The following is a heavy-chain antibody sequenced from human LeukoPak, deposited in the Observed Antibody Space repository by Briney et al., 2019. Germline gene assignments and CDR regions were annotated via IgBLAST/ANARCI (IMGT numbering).Heavy chain of an antibody. J-gene: IGHJ3*02. CDR1: GFNFRSYC. Sequence: GSLRLFWSAAGFNFRSYCMHWVRQASGQGLGWVGVIWYDGSNKYYADSVKGRFTISRDNSKNTLYLQMNSLRAEDTAVYYCAKGRIAAAGDAFDIWGQGTMVTVSS. V-gene: IGHV3-33*06. CDR3: AKGRIAAAGDAFDI. CDR2: IWYDGSNK. D-gene: IGHD6-13*01.